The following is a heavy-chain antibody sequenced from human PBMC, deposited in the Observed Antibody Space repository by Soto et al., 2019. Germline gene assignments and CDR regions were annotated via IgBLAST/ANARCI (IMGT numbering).Heavy chain of an antibody. D-gene: IGHD6-6*01. J-gene: IGHJ4*02. CDR2: IFPGDSDT. CDR3: ARRVAAHPSFDF. Sequence: GESLKISCKGSGYIFANDWIAWVRQMPGKGLEWMGIIFPGDSDTRYSPSFQGQVTISAGKSINTAYLQWSSLKASDTAVYYCARRVAAHPSFDFWGQRALVTVSS. CDR1: GYIFANDW. V-gene: IGHV5-51*01.